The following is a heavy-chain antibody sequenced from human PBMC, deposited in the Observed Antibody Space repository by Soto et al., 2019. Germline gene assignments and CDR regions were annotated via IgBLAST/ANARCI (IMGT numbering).Heavy chain of an antibody. D-gene: IGHD2-15*01. CDR3: AGVTLGYCSGGSCYDNWFDP. Sequence: QVQLVQSGAEVKKPGSSVKVSCKASGGTFSSYAISWVRQAPGQGLEWMGGIIPIFGTANYAQKFQGRVTITADESTSTAYMELSSLRCEDTAVYYCAGVTLGYCSGGSCYDNWFDPWGQGTLVTVSS. J-gene: IGHJ5*02. CDR1: GGTFSSYA. CDR2: IIPIFGTA. V-gene: IGHV1-69*12.